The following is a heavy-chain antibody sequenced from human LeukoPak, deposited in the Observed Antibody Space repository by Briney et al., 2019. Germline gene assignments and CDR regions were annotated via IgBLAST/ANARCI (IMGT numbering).Heavy chain of an antibody. D-gene: IGHD6-13*01. Sequence: ASVNVSCKASGYTFTSYSISWVRQAPGQGLGWMGWISAYNGNTNYAQKLQGRVTMTTDTSTSTVYMELRSLRSDDTAVYYSARDDTLAAAGTKDYWGQGTLVTVSS. V-gene: IGHV1-18*04. CDR2: ISAYNGNT. CDR3: ARDDTLAAAGTKDY. J-gene: IGHJ4*02. CDR1: GYTFTSYS.